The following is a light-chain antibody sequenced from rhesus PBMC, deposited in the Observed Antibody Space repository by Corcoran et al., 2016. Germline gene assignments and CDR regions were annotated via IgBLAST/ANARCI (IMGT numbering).Light chain of an antibody. CDR1: QGINKE. Sequence: DIQMTQSPSSLSASVGDRGTVTCRASQGINKELSWYQQKPGKAPTLLIYAASRLQTGASSRFSGSGSGTDYTLPISSLQPEDVATYFCLQGYTTPYSFGQGTKVEIK. CDR3: LQGYTTPYS. J-gene: IGKJ2*01. CDR2: AAS. V-gene: IGKV1-94*01.